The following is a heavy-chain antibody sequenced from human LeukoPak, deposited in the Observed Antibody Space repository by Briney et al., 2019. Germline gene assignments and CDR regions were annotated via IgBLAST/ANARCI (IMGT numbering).Heavy chain of an antibody. Sequence: GGSLRLSCVASGFTFSDSPMHWVRQASGKGLEWIGRIRSKDNNYATTYTASVEGWLTISRDDSKNTAYLHMSSLRSEDTAVYYCARDADTSGHYSHFDYWGQGTLVTVSS. J-gene: IGHJ4*02. D-gene: IGHD3-22*01. CDR3: ARDADTSGHYSHFDY. V-gene: IGHV3-73*01. CDR2: IRSKDNNYAT. CDR1: GFTFSDSP.